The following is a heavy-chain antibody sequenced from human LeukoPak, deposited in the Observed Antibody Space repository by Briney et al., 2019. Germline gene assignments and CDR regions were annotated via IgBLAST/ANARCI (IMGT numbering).Heavy chain of an antibody. V-gene: IGHV6-1*01. D-gene: IGHD3-9*01. J-gene: IGHJ4*02. CDR1: GGGFSSSSAA. CDR2: TYYRSKWYN. CDR3: ARERPNWLRFDY. Sequence: SQTLSLNCAISGGGFSSSSAAWNWIPESPSIGLEWMGRTYYRSKWYNDYAVSVKSRITINPDTSKNQFSLQLNSVTPEDTAVYYCARERPNWLRFDYWGQGTLVTVSS.